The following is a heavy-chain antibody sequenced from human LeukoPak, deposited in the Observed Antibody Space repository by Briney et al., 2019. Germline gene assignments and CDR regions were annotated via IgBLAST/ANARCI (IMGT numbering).Heavy chain of an antibody. V-gene: IGHV1-69*13. D-gene: IGHD3-10*01. CDR3: ARAPGFGELFPMDV. J-gene: IGHJ6*02. CDR2: IIPIFGTA. Sequence: ASVKVSCKASGGTFSSYAISWVRQAPGQGLEWMGGIIPIFGTANYAQKFQGRVTITADESTRTAYMELSSLRSEDTAVYYCARAPGFGELFPMDVWGQGTTVTVSS. CDR1: GGTFSSYA.